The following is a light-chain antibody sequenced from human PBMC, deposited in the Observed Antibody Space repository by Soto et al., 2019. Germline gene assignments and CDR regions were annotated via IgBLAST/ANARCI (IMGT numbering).Light chain of an antibody. J-gene: IGKJ2*01. CDR2: AAS. Sequence: DIQMTQSPSSLSASVGDRVTITCRASQGISNYLAWYQQKPGKVPKLLIYAASTLQSGAPSRFSGSGSGTDFTLTISSLQPEDVATDDCQKYNSAPYTFGQGTKLDIK. CDR3: QKYNSAPYT. CDR1: QGISNY. V-gene: IGKV1-27*01.